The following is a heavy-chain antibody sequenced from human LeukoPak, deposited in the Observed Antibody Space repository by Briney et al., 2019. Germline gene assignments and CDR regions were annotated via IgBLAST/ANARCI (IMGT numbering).Heavy chain of an antibody. CDR1: GGSISSGGYS. D-gene: IGHD2-21*02. CDR2: IYHSGST. J-gene: IGHJ3*02. Sequence: SETLSLTCAVSGGSISSGGYSWSWIRQPPGKGLEWIGYIYHSGSTYYNPSLKSRVTISVDRSKNQFSLKLSSVIAADTAVYYCARDSSYCGGDCDSAFDIWGQGTMVTVSS. CDR3: ARDSSYCGGDCDSAFDI. V-gene: IGHV4-30-2*01.